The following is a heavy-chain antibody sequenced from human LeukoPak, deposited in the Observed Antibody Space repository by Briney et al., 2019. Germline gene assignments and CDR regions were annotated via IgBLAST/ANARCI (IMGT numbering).Heavy chain of an antibody. CDR1: GGSFSGYY. V-gene: IGHV4-34*01. Sequence: RPSETLSLTCAVYGGSFSGYYWSWIRQPPGKGLEWTGEINHSGSTNYNPSLKSRVTISVDTSKNQFSLKLSSVTAADTAVYYCARRRGLWFGVLSYGMDVWGQGTTVTVSS. CDR3: ARRRGLWFGVLSYGMDV. D-gene: IGHD3-10*01. J-gene: IGHJ6*02. CDR2: INHSGST.